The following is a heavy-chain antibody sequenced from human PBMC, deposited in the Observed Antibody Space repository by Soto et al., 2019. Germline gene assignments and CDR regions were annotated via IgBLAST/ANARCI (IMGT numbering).Heavy chain of an antibody. V-gene: IGHV3-23*01. CDR2: SSDRRTGNT. CDR1: GFTFSSYT. D-gene: IGHD2-21*02. Sequence: GGSLRLSCAASGFTFSSYTLNWVRRAPGKGLEWVATSSDRRTGNTHYSDSVRGRFTLSRDYSRNILFLQMDSLRADDTALYYCTTWLTAHFDYWGRGTQVTVAS. J-gene: IGHJ4*02. CDR3: TTWLTAHFDY.